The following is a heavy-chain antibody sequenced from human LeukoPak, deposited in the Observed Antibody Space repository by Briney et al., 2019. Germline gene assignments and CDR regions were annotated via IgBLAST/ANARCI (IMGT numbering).Heavy chain of an antibody. CDR3: ARVDGYNQYYFDY. CDR2: INHGGST. D-gene: IGHD5-24*01. V-gene: IGHV4-34*01. CDR1: GGSFSGYY. Sequence: SETLSLTCAVYGGSFSGYYWSWIRQPPGKGLEWIGEINHGGSTNYSPSLKSRVTISVDTSKNQFSLKLSSVTAADTAVYYCARVDGYNQYYFDYWGQGTLVTVSS. J-gene: IGHJ4*02.